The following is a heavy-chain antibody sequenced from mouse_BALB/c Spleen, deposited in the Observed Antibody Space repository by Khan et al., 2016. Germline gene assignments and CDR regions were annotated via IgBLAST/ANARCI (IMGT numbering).Heavy chain of an antibody. CDR2: INPYNGDT. Sequence: VRLQQSGPELVKPGASVKISCKASGYSFTGYFMNWVKQSHGKSLEWIGHINPYNGDTFYNQNFKGKATLTVDKSSSTAHMELLSLTSEDSAVYCFARRDGYDDVDYWGPGTALTVAS. J-gene: IGHJ2*01. CDR1: GYSFTGYF. CDR3: ARRDGYDDVDY. D-gene: IGHD2-2*01. V-gene: IGHV1-37*01.